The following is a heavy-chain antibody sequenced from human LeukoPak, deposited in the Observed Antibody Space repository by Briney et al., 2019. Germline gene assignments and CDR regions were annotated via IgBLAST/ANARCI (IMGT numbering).Heavy chain of an antibody. D-gene: IGHD3-10*01. J-gene: IGHJ4*02. V-gene: IGHV3-30*03. CDR1: GFTFSSYG. CDR2: ISHDGSFE. CDR3: ARPQGSGSYYFDC. Sequence: PGGSLRLSCAASGFTFSSYGMHWVRQAPGKGLEWVGTISHDGSFEFYADSVKGRFTISRDSSKSTLYLQMNSLRAEDTAVYYCARPQGSGSYYFDCWGQGTLVTVSS.